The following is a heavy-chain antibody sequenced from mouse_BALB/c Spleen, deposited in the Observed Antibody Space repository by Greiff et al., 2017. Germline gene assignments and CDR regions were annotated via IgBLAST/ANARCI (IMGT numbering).Heavy chain of an antibody. V-gene: IGHV5-6*01. J-gene: IGHJ2*01. Sequence: EVTLVESGGDLVKPGGSLKLSCAASGFTFSSYGMSWVRQTPDKRLEWVATISSGGSYTYYPDSVKGRFTISRDNAKNTLYLQMSSLKSEDTAMYYCARGNGYADYWGQGTTLTVSS. CDR2: ISSGGSYT. CDR1: GFTFSSYG. CDR3: ARGNGYADY. D-gene: IGHD1-2*01.